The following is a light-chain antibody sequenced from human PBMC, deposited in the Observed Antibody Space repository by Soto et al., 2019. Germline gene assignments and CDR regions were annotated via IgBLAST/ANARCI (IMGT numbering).Light chain of an antibody. CDR3: QQPNSYPLT. CDR2: AAS. Sequence: DIQLTQSLSFLSASVGDRVTITCRASQGIRNSLAWYQQKAGKAPKLLIYAASSLQSGVPSRFSGSGSGTEFTLTISSLQPEDFETYYCQQPNSYPLTFGGGTKVEIK. CDR1: QGIRNS. V-gene: IGKV1-9*01. J-gene: IGKJ4*01.